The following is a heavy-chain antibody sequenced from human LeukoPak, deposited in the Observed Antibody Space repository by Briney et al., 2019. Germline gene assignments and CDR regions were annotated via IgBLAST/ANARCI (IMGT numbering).Heavy chain of an antibody. CDR2: ISGSGGST. D-gene: IGHD1-26*01. J-gene: IGHJ4*02. CDR3: AKAPPYSGSPPFDY. CDR1: GFTFSSYA. Sequence: GGSLRFSCAASGFTFSSYAMSWVRQAPGKGLEWVSAISGSGGSTYYADSVKGRFTIPRDNSKNTLYLQMNSLRAEDTAVYYCAKAPPYSGSPPFDYWGQGTLVTVSS. V-gene: IGHV3-23*01.